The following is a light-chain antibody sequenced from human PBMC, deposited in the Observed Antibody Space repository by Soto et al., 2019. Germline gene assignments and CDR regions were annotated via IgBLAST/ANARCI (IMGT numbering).Light chain of an antibody. J-gene: IGLJ2*01. CDR3: AAWDDSLSGLV. V-gene: IGLV1-47*01. CDR2: RND. CDR1: TSNIGSNF. Sequence: QTVVTQSPSASGTPGQRVTISCSGSTSNIGSNFIYWYQQLPGTAPKLLIYRNDQRPSGVPERFSGSKSGTSASLAISGLRSEDEADYHCAAWDDSLSGLVFGGGTQLTVL.